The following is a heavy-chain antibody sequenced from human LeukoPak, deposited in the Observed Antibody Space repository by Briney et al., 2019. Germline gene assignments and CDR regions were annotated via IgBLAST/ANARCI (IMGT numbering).Heavy chain of an antibody. D-gene: IGHD3-10*01. Sequence: YXWXWIRQPPGXGLEWIGEINHSGSTNYNPSLKSRVTISVDTSKNQFSLKLSSVTAADTAVYYCERSQLLWFGEFGWWFDPWGQGTLVTVSS. J-gene: IGHJ5*02. V-gene: IGHV4-34*01. CDR1: YX. CDR3: ERSQLLWFGEFGWWFDP. CDR2: INHSGST.